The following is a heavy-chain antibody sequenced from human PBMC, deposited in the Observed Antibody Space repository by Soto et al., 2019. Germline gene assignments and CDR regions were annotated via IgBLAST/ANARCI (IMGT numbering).Heavy chain of an antibody. Sequence: LRLSCAAARFTFSIYAMTLVRQSPCNGLEWVSSMSRTGDNTYYADSVKGRFTISRDNAKNSLYLQMNSLRAEDTAVYYCARDHCSSTSCYSSYGMDVWGQGTTVTVSS. CDR2: MSRTGDNT. J-gene: IGHJ6*02. CDR1: RFTFSIYA. CDR3: ARDHCSSTSCYSSYGMDV. D-gene: IGHD2-2*01. V-gene: IGHV3-21*01.